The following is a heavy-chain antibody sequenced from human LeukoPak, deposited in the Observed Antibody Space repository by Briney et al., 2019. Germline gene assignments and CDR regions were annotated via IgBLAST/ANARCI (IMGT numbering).Heavy chain of an antibody. CDR1: GFTFSTYS. Sequence: GGSLRLSCAASGFTFSTYSMNWVRQAPGKGLEWVSKISSNSGTIYYADSVKGRFTISRDNAKNSLYLQMNSLRDEDTAVYYCARSSARDFDFWGQGTLVTVSP. CDR2: ISSNSGTI. J-gene: IGHJ4*02. CDR3: ARSSARDFDF. V-gene: IGHV3-48*02.